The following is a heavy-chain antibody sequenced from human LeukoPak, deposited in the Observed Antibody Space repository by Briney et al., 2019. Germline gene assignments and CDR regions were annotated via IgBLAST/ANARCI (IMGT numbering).Heavy chain of an antibody. CDR2: IRYDGSNK. CDR1: GFTFSSYG. D-gene: IGHD2-2*01. V-gene: IGHV3-30*02. J-gene: IGHJ6*03. CDR3: AKSPYCSSTSCSKGDYYMDV. Sequence: PGGSLRLSCAAPGFTFSSYGMHWVRQAPGKGLEWVAFIRYDGSNKYYADSVKGRFTISRDNSKNTLYLQMNSLRAEDTAVYYCAKSPYCSSTSCSKGDYYMDVWGKGTTVTVSS.